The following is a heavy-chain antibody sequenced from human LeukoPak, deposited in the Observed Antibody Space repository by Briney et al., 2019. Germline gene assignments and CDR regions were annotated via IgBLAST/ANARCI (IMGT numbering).Heavy chain of an antibody. V-gene: IGHV1-8*01. D-gene: IGHD6-19*01. J-gene: IGHJ3*02. Sequence: ASVKVSCKASGYTFTSYDISWVRQATGQGLEWMGWMNPNSANTGYAQKFQGRVTMTRNISISTAYMELTSLRSEDTAVYYCARRLVHAFDIWGQGTMVTVSS. CDR1: GYTFTSYD. CDR3: ARRLVHAFDI. CDR2: MNPNSANT.